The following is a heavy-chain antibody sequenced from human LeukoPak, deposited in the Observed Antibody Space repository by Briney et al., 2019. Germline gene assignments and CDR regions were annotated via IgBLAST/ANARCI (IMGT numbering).Heavy chain of an antibody. V-gene: IGHV3-30*18. CDR3: AKAIFLVDYYDSSGQGPFDY. CDR2: ISYDGSNK. CDR1: GFTFSSYG. Sequence: PGGSLRLSCAASGFTFSSYGMHWVRQAPGEGLEWVAVISYDGSNKYYADSVKGRFTISRDNSKNTLYLQMNSLRAEDTAVYYCAKAIFLVDYYDSSGQGPFDYWGQGTLVTVSS. J-gene: IGHJ4*02. D-gene: IGHD3-22*01.